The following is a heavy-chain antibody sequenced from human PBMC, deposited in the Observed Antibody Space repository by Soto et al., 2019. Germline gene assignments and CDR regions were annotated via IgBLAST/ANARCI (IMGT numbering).Heavy chain of an antibody. Sequence: SETLSLTCAVYGGSFSGYYWSWIRQPPGKGLEWIGEINHSGSTNYNPSLKSRVTISVDTSKNQFSLKLSSVTAADTAVYYCARGSSRITIFGVVINNWFDPWGQGTLVTVS. CDR2: INHSGST. J-gene: IGHJ5*02. CDR1: GGSFSGYY. V-gene: IGHV4-34*01. CDR3: ARGSSRITIFGVVINNWFDP. D-gene: IGHD3-3*01.